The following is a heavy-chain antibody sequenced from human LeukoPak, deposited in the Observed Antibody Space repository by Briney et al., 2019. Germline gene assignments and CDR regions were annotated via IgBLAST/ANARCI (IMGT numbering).Heavy chain of an antibody. CDR2: IRPSGDNT. Sequence: GGAPRLSCAASGFTFSSYDMTWVRQAPGRGLEWVSSIRPSGDNTYYGDSVKGRFTISRDNSKNTVYLQMNNMRVDDTAVYYCARVAGWHWFDPWGQGTLVTVSS. D-gene: IGHD6-19*01. V-gene: IGHV3-23*01. J-gene: IGHJ5*02. CDR1: GFTFSSYD. CDR3: ARVAGWHWFDP.